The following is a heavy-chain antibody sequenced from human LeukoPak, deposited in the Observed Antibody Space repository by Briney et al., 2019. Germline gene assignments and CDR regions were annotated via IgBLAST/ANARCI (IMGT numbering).Heavy chain of an antibody. J-gene: IGHJ4*02. CDR2: ISGGGGST. V-gene: IGHV3-23*01. CDR1: GFTFSNYG. Sequence: GGSLRLSCTASGFTFSNYGMNWVRQAPGKGLGWVSVISGGGGSTYYADSVMGRFTISRDNSKDTLYLQMNSLRAEDTAVYYCARGLARTSMVTRGGVRFDYWGQGTLVTVSS. D-gene: IGHD5-18*01. CDR3: ARGLARTSMVTRGGVRFDY.